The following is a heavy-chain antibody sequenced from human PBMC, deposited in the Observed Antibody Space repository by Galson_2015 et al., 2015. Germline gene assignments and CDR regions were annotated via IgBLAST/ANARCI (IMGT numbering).Heavy chain of an antibody. CDR3: ARVPSSSDSSGALGWFDP. D-gene: IGHD3-22*01. J-gene: IGHJ5*02. CDR2: ISYDGSNK. Sequence: SLRLSCAASGFTFSSYAMHWVRQAPGKGLEWVAVISYDGSNKYYADSVKGRFTISRDNSKNTLYLQMNSLRAEDTAVYYCARVPSSSDSSGALGWFDPWGQGTLVTVSS. V-gene: IGHV3-30-3*01. CDR1: GFTFSSYA.